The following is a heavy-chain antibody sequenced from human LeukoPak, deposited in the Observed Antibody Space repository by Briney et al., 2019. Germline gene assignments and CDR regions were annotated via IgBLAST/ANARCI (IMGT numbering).Heavy chain of an antibody. V-gene: IGHV3-11*01. CDR3: ARFGDYGSGSYYRNYYYYMDV. CDR1: GFTFSDYY. Sequence: GGSLRLSCAASGFTFSDYYMSWIRQAPGKGLEWVSYISSSGSTIYYADSVKGRFTISRDNAKNSLYLQMNSLRAEDTAVYYCARFGDYGSGSYYRNYYYYMDVWGKGTTVTVSS. J-gene: IGHJ6*03. D-gene: IGHD3-10*01. CDR2: ISSSGSTI.